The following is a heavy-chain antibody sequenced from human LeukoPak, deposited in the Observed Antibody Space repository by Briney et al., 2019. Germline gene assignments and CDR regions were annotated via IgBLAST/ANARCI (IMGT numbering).Heavy chain of an antibody. CDR1: GGSISSSNYY. V-gene: IGHV4-39*01. J-gene: IGHJ3*02. Sequence: SETLSLTCTVSGGSISSSNYYWGWIRQPPGKGLEWIVSIYYSGNTYYSPSLKSRVTISVDTSKNQFSLKLSSVTAADTAVYYCATYNWNTRDAFDIWGQGTMVTVSS. D-gene: IGHD1-1*01. CDR3: ATYNWNTRDAFDI. CDR2: IYYSGNT.